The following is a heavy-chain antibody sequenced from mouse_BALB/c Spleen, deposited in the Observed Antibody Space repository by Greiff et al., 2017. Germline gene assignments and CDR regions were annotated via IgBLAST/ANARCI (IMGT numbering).Heavy chain of an antibody. CDR3: AYYGYDGDMDY. V-gene: IGHV14-1*02. D-gene: IGHD2-2*01. Sequence: VQLQQSGAELVRPGALVKLSCKASGFNIKDYYMHWVKQRPEQGLEWIGWIDPENGNTIYDPKFQGKASITADTSSNTAYLQLSSLTSEDTAVYYGAYYGYDGDMDYWGQGTSVTVSS. CDR2: IDPENGNT. J-gene: IGHJ4*01. CDR1: GFNIKDYY.